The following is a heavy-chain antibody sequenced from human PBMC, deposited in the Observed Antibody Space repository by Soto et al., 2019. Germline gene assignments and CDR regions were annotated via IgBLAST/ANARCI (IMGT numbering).Heavy chain of an antibody. CDR3: ARCDSTESCNGPWYV. CDR1: GYRFTSYH. V-gene: IGHV1-2*04. CDR2: INPKSGGT. J-gene: IGHJ3*01. Sequence: ASVQVSCTASGYRFTSYHIHWVRHAPGQGLAWLGRINPKSGGTSTAQKFQGWVTMTTDTSISTASMELTRLTSDDTAIYYCARCDSTESCNGPWYV. D-gene: IGHD4-4*01.